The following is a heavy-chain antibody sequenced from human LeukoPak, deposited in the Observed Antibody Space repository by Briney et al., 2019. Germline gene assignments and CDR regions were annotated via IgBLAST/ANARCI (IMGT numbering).Heavy chain of an antibody. CDR2: IYSNGIT. Sequence: SETLSLTCSVSGGSMSSYYWNWIRQPPGKGLEWIGYIYSNGITKYSPSLRSRGTISFATSRNQFSLRLTSVTAADTAIYYCARRAYYDSSGYHPTSGYFDLWGRGTLVTVSS. V-gene: IGHV4-4*08. CDR1: GGSMSSYY. D-gene: IGHD3-22*01. CDR3: ARRAYYDSSGYHPTSGYFDL. J-gene: IGHJ2*01.